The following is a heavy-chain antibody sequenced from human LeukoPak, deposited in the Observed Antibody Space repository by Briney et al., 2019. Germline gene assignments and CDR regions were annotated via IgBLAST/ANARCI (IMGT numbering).Heavy chain of an antibody. J-gene: IGHJ4*02. Sequence: EASVKVSCKASGYTFTSYDINWVRQAPGQRLEWMGWINAGNGNTKYSQKFQGRVTITRDTSASTAYMELSSLRPEDTAVYYCARVSGYCSSTSCYARGYFDYWGQGTLVTVSS. V-gene: IGHV1-3*01. CDR3: ARVSGYCSSTSCYARGYFDY. D-gene: IGHD2-2*01. CDR1: GYTFTSYD. CDR2: INAGNGNT.